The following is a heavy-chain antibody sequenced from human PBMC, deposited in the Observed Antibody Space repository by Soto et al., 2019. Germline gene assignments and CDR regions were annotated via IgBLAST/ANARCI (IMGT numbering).Heavy chain of an antibody. D-gene: IGHD5-18*01. Sequence: QVQLQESGPGLVKPSETLSLTCTVSGGSISSYYWSWIRQPPGKGLEWIGYIYYSGSTNYNPSLKSRVTIAVDTSKNQFSLKLSSVPAADTAVYYCARGVRGYSYGYTDYWGQGTLVTVSS. CDR3: ARGVRGYSYGYTDY. CDR2: IYYSGST. CDR1: GGSISSYY. J-gene: IGHJ4*02. V-gene: IGHV4-59*01.